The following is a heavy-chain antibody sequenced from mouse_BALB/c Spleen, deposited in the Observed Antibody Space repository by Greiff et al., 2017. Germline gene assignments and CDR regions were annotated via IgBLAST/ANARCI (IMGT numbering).Heavy chain of an antibody. J-gene: IGHJ1*01. V-gene: IGHV3-6*02. CDR3: ARDGNYVRYFDV. CDR2: ISYDGSN. D-gene: IGHD2-1*01. Sequence: EVKLQESGPGLVKPSQSLSLTCSVTGYSITSGYYWNWIRQFPGNKLEWMGYISYDGSNNYNPSLKNRISITRDTSKNQFFLKLNSVTTEDTATYYCARDGNYVRYFDVWGAGTTVTVSS. CDR1: GYSITSGYY.